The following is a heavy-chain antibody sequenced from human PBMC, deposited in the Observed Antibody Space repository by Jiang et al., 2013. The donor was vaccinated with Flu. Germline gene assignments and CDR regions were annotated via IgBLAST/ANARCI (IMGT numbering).Heavy chain of an antibody. CDR2: IYYSGST. CDR1: GGSISSYY. J-gene: IGHJ5*02. V-gene: IGHV4-59*08. CDR3: ARHTGRSWFDP. D-gene: IGHD3-10*01. Sequence: GLVKPSETLSLTCTVSGGSISSYYWSWIRQPPGKGLEWIGYIYYSGSTNYNPSLKSRVTISVDTSKNQFSLKLSSVTAADTAVYYCARHTGRSWFDPWGQGTLVTVSS.